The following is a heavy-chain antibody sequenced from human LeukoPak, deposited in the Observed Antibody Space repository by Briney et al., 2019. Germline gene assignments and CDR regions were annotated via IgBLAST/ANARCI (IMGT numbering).Heavy chain of an antibody. CDR3: ARNGTNNYFDY. Sequence: SETLSLTCAVSGYSISSGYYRGWIRQPPGKGLEWIGSIYHSGSTHYNPSLKSRVTMSVDTSKNQFSLKLNSVTAADTAVYYCARNGTNNYFDYWGQGTLVTVSS. D-gene: IGHD2-2*01. CDR1: GYSISSGYY. CDR2: IYHSGST. J-gene: IGHJ4*02. V-gene: IGHV4-38-2*01.